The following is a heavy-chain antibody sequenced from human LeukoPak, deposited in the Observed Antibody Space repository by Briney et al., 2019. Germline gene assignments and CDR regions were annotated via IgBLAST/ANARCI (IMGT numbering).Heavy chain of an antibody. V-gene: IGHV1-46*01. D-gene: IGHD3-22*01. J-gene: IGHJ3*02. CDR1: GYTFTSYY. CDR2: INPSSGST. Sequence: ASVKVSCKASGYTFTSYYMHWVRQAPGQGLEWMGIINPSSGSTSYAQKFQGRVTMTRDTSTSTVYMELSSLRSEDTAVYYCASPYYYDSSGYYDDAFDIWGQGTMVTVSS. CDR3: ASPYYYDSSGYYDDAFDI.